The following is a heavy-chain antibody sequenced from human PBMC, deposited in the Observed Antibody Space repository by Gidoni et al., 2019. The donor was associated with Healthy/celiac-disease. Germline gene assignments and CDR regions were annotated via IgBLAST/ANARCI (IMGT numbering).Heavy chain of an antibody. V-gene: IGHV4-4*02. CDR1: GGSISSSNS. D-gene: IGHD3-3*01. CDR2: IYHSGST. Sequence: QVQLQESGPGLVKPSGTLSLTCAVSGGSISSSNSWSWARQPPGKGLEWIGEIYHSGSTNYNPSLKSRVTISVDKSKNQFSLKLSSVTAADTAVYYCARRTYYDFWSGYYLNYYYGMDVWGQGTTVTVSS. J-gene: IGHJ6*02. CDR3: ARRTYYDFWSGYYLNYYYGMDV.